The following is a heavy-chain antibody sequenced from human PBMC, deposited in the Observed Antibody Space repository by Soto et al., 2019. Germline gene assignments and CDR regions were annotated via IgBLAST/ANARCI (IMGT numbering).Heavy chain of an antibody. V-gene: IGHV3-72*01. J-gene: IGHJ6*02. Sequence: GGSLRLSCAASGFTFSDHYMDWVRQAPGKGLEWVGRTRNKANSYTTEYAASVKGRFTISRDDSKNSLYLQMNSLKTEDTAVYYCARVTTGYYYYGMDVWGQGTTVTVSS. CDR3: ARVTTGYYYYGMDV. CDR2: TRNKANSYTT. CDR1: GFTFSDHY. D-gene: IGHD3-3*01.